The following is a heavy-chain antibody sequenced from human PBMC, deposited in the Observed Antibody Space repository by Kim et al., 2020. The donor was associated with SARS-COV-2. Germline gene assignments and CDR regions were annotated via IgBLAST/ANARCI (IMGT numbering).Heavy chain of an antibody. Sequence: VKGRLTISRDNSKNTLYLQMNSLRAEDTAVYYCAKDIFSRRRWAAGAFDYWGQGTLVTVSS. J-gene: IGHJ4*02. D-gene: IGHD6-13*01. V-gene: IGHV3-23*01. CDR3: AKDIFSRRRWAAGAFDY.